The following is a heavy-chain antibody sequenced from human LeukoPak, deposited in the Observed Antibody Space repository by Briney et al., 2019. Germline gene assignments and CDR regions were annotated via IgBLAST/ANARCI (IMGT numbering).Heavy chain of an antibody. Sequence: SGGSLRLSCAASGFTFSSYAMSWVRQAPGKGLEWVSSITSGGSTYYADSVKGRFTISRDNSENTLYLQMNSLRAEDTAVYYCARPVTATDRFYFFDSWGQGTLVTVSS. V-gene: IGHV3-23*01. CDR2: ITSGGST. CDR3: ARPVTATDRFYFFDS. D-gene: IGHD2-15*01. CDR1: GFTFSSYA. J-gene: IGHJ4*02.